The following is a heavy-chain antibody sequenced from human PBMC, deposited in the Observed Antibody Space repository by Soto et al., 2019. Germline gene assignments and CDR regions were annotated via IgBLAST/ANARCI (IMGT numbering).Heavy chain of an antibody. CDR1: GVSISNTSYY. Sequence: SETLSHTCTVSGVSISNTSYYWGWIRQSPGKGLEWIGTIYYSGKTYYHPALKSRVTISVDTSNNRFSLKLNSPRADDTAVYYCAIARVADSSLDHWGRGVLVTVSS. CDR2: IYYSGKT. D-gene: IGHD3-3*01. V-gene: IGHV4-39*01. CDR3: AIARVADSSLDH. J-gene: IGHJ4*01.